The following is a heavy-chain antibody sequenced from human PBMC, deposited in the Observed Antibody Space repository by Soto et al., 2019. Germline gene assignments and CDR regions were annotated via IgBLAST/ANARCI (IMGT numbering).Heavy chain of an antibody. J-gene: IGHJ5*02. V-gene: IGHV1-69*04. CDR1: GGTFSSYT. Sequence: GASVKVSCKASGGTFSSYTISWVRQAPGQGLEWMGRIIPILGIANYAQKFQGRVTITADKSTSTAYMELSSLRSEDTAVYYCAREIGVPPTIYYLWGQGTLVTVSS. CDR3: AREIGVPPTIYYL. D-gene: IGHD3-9*01. CDR2: IIPILGIA.